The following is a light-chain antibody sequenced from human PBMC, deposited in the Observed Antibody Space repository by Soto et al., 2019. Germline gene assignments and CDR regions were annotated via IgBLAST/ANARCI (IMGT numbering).Light chain of an antibody. Sequence: QSVLTQPPSVSGAPGQRVTISCTGSSSNIGAGYGVHWYQQLPGTVPKLLIYGNSNRPSGVPDRFSGSKSGTSASLAITGLQAEDEADYYCQSYDSSLSGYVFGTATKVTVL. CDR1: SSNIGAGYG. V-gene: IGLV1-40*01. J-gene: IGLJ1*01. CDR2: GNS. CDR3: QSYDSSLSGYV.